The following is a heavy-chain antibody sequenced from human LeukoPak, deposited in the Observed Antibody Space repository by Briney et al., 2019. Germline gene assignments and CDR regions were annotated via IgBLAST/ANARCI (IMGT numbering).Heavy chain of an antibody. CDR1: GGSISSGGYY. CDR3: ARVVSYFDL. V-gene: IGHV4-30-2*01. Sequence: SETLSLTCTVSGGSISSGGYYWSWIRQPPGKGLEWIGYIYHRGSTYYNPSLKSRVTISVDRSKNQFSLKLSSVTAADTAVYYCARVVSYFDLWGRGTLVTVSS. CDR2: IYHRGST. J-gene: IGHJ2*01.